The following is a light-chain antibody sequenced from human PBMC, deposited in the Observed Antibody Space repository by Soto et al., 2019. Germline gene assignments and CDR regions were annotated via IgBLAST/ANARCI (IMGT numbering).Light chain of an antibody. CDR1: SSDVGSYNL. CDR3: CSYAGSSTLV. V-gene: IGLV2-23*01. Sequence: QSALTQPASXXXXXXXXXXXXCTGTSSDVGSYNLVSWYQQHPDKAPKLMIFDGNLRPSGVSNRFSGSKFGNTASLTISGLQAEDEADYYCCSYAGSSTLVFGTGTKVTVL. CDR2: DGN. J-gene: IGLJ1*01.